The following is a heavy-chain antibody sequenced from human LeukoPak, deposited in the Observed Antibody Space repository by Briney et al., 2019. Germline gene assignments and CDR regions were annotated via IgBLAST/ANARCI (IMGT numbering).Heavy chain of an antibody. CDR3: ARPITMIVVATPWKDAFDI. D-gene: IGHD3-22*01. J-gene: IGHJ3*02. V-gene: IGHV1-69*13. CDR1: GGTFSSYA. CDR2: IIPIFGTA. Sequence: SVKVSSKASGGTFSSYAISWVRQAPGQGLEWMGGIIPIFGTANYAQKFQGRVTITADESTSTAYMELSRLRSDDTAVYYCARPITMIVVATPWKDAFDIWGQGTMVTVSS.